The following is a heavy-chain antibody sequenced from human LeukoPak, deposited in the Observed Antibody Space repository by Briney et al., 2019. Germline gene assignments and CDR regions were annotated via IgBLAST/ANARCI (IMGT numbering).Heavy chain of an antibody. CDR3: AKDPPMYGLGYFDY. D-gene: IGHD3-10*02. V-gene: IGHV3-23*01. CDR1: GFTFSSYA. CDR2: ISDSGGST. J-gene: IGHJ4*02. Sequence: GGSLRLSCAASGFTFSSYAMSWVRQAPGKGLEWVSAISDSGGSTYYADSVRGRFTISRDNSKNTLYLQMNSLRAEDTAVYYCAKDPPMYGLGYFDYWGQGTLVTVSS.